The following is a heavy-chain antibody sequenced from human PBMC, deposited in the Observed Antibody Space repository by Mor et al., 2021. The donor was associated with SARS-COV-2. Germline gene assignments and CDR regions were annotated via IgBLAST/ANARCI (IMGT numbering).Heavy chain of an antibody. Sequence: AVIWYDGSNKYYADSVKGRFTISRDNSKNTLYLQMNSLRAEDTAVYYCARDIVVVPAAIYYYGMDVWG. D-gene: IGHD2-2*02. CDR3: ARDIVVVPAAIYYYGMDV. J-gene: IGHJ6*01. V-gene: IGHV3-33*01. CDR2: IWYDGSNK.